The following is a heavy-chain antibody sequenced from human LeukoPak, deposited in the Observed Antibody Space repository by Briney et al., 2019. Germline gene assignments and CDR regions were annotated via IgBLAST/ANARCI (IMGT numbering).Heavy chain of an antibody. CDR2: IYPGDSDI. V-gene: IGHV5-51*01. CDR1: GYTFTTYW. Sequence: GEPLKISGKASGYTFTTYWIGWVRQLPGKGLEWIGIIYPGDSDIRYSPSFQGEATTSADKSVTTAYLQWSSLQASDTAMYYCARPNITSYYDSRGYDAFDVWGQGTMVTVSS. J-gene: IGHJ3*01. CDR3: ARPNITSYYDSRGYDAFDV. D-gene: IGHD3-22*01.